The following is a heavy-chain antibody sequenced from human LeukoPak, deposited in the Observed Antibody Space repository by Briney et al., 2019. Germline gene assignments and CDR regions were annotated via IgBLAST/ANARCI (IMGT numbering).Heavy chain of an antibody. J-gene: IGHJ4*02. Sequence: ASVKVSCKASGYTFTSYDINWVRQATGQGLEWMGWISAYNGNTNYAQRLQGRVTMTTDRSTSTAHMEVRSLRSDDTAVYYCARVLGFRPDTLKGSDYWGQGTLVTVSS. CDR1: GYTFTSYD. CDR2: ISAYNGNT. CDR3: ARVLGFRPDTLKGSDY. V-gene: IGHV1-18*01.